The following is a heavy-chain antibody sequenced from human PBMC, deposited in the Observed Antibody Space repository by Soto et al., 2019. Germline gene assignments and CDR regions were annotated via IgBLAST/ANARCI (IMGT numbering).Heavy chain of an antibody. J-gene: IGHJ4*02. CDR1: GGTFSNYA. CDR3: ARGCAVLSAPYFDY. V-gene: IGHV1-69*06. CDR2: IIPIFGTA. D-gene: IGHD6-6*01. Sequence: QVQLVQSGAEVKKPGSSVKVSCRASGGTFSNYAINWVRQAPGKGLEWMGRIIPIFGTANYPQKFQGRLTIPRDKSKTTAYLELSSLTSDDTAVYFCARGCAVLSAPYFDYWGQGTLVTVSS.